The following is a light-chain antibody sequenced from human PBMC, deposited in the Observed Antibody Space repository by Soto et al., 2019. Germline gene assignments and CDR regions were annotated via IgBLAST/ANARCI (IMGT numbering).Light chain of an antibody. V-gene: IGKV3-20*01. CDR1: QTVSTKY. CDR2: GTS. J-gene: IGKJ3*01. CDR3: QQYGTSTGVT. Sequence: ENVLTQSPGTLSLSPGERATLSCRASQTVSTKYVAWYQQKPGQSPRLLIYGTSSRATGIPDRFSGSGSGTDFMLTISRLEPEDVAVYYCQQYGTSTGVTFGPGTKLDIK.